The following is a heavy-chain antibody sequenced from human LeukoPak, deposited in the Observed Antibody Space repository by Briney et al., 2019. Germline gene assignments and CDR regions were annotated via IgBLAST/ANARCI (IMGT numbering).Heavy chain of an antibody. CDR3: ARANYYDSTLDY. D-gene: IGHD3-22*01. V-gene: IGHV3-30*04. CDR2: ISYDGSNK. Sequence: GRSLRLSCAASGFTFSSYAMHWVRQAPGKGLEWVAVISYDGSNKYYADSVKGRFTISRDNSKNTLYLQMNSLRAEDTAVYYCARANYYDSTLDYWGQGTLVTVSS. CDR1: GFTFSSYA. J-gene: IGHJ4*02.